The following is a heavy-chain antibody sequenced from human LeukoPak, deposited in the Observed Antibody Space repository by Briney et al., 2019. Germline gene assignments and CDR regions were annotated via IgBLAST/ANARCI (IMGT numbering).Heavy chain of an antibody. CDR1: GGSISSGGYY. J-gene: IGHJ4*02. Sequence: SETLSLTCTVSGGSISSGGYYWSWIRQHPRKGLEWIGYIYYSGSTYYNPSLKSRVTISVDTSKNQFSLKLSSVTAADTAVYYCARGYDSSGYPDYWGQGTLVTVSS. CDR2: IYYSGST. D-gene: IGHD3-22*01. CDR3: ARGYDSSGYPDY. V-gene: IGHV4-31*03.